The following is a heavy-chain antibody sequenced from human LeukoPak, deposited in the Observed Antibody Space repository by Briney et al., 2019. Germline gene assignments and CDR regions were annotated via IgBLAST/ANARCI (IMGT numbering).Heavy chain of an antibody. CDR1: GFTFSSYA. J-gene: IGHJ4*02. V-gene: IGHV3-23*01. CDR3: ARDHYYDSSGYSPAFDY. Sequence: GGSLRLSCAASGFTFSSYAMSWVRQAPGKGLEWVSAISGSGGSTYYADSVKGRFTISRDNSKNTLYLQMNSLRAEDTAVYYCARDHYYDSSGYSPAFDYWGQGTLVTVSS. CDR2: ISGSGGST. D-gene: IGHD3-22*01.